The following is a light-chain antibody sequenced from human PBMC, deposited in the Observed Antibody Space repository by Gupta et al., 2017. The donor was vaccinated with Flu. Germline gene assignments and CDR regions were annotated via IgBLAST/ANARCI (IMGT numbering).Light chain of an antibody. J-gene: IGLJ3*02. CDR3: SSYSGSNDLWV. CDR1: NNDVGGYNY. Sequence: VTISCSGANNDVGGYNYVSWYQQHPGEVPKLIIYGVTQRPSGVPARFSGSKAGNTAYLSVTDLQPEDEADYYCSSYSGSNDLWVFGGGTKLTGL. CDR2: GVT. V-gene: IGLV2-8*01.